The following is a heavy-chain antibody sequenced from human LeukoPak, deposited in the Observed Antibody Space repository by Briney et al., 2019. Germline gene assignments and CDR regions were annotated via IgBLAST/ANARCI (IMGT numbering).Heavy chain of an antibody. J-gene: IGHJ4*02. Sequence: SVKVSCKASGGTFSSYAISWVRQAPGQGLEWMGEIIPIFGTANYAQKFQGRVTITADESTSTAYMELSSLRSEDTAVYYCARSSEPLYPSDYWGQGTLVTVSS. CDR1: GGTFSSYA. CDR3: ARSSEPLYPSDY. V-gene: IGHV1-69*01. D-gene: IGHD2-8*01. CDR2: IIPIFGTA.